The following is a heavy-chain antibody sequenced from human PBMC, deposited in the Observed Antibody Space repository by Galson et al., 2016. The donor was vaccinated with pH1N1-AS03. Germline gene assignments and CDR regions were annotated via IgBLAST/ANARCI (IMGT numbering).Heavy chain of an antibody. CDR1: GFTFSNYW. CDR2: INPDGSPT. CDR3: ARSNYYFDS. D-gene: IGHD5-24*01. J-gene: IGHJ4*02. Sequence: SLRLSCAASGFTFSNYWIQWVRQAPGKGLVSVSRINPDGSPTNYADSVKGRFTISRDNATNTLFLQMNSLRAEDTAVYYCARSNYYFDSWGQGTLVTVSS. V-gene: IGHV3-74*01.